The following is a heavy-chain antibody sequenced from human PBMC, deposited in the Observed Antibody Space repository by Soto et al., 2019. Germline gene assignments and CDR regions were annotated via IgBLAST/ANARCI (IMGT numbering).Heavy chain of an antibody. J-gene: IGHJ4*02. D-gene: IGHD6-19*01. CDR3: ARDGSGWSRDC. CDR1: GFTFGFSS. Sequence: LRLSCAASGFTFGFSSMNWVRQAPGKGLEWVSSISSGSDYIYYADSVKGRFTVSRDNAKNALYLQMNSLRAEDTAVYYCARDGSGWSRDCWGQGTLVTVSS. CDR2: ISSGSDYI. V-gene: IGHV3-21*01.